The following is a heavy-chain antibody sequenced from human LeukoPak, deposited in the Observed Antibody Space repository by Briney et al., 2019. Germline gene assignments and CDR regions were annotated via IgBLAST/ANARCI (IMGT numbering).Heavy chain of an antibody. CDR1: GFTVSSNY. CDR2: IYSGGST. D-gene: IGHD2-2*01. Sequence: GGSLRLSCAAPGFTVSSNYMSWVRQAPGKGLEWASVIYSGGSTYYADSVKGRFTISRDNSKNTLYLQMNSLRAEDTAVYYCARDECSSSSYYCGMDVWGQGTTVTVSS. V-gene: IGHV3-66*01. CDR3: ARDECSSSSYYCGMDV. J-gene: IGHJ6*02.